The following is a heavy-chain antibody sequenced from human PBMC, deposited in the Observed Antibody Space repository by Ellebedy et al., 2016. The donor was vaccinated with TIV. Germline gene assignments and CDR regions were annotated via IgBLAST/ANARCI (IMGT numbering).Heavy chain of an antibody. V-gene: IGHV1-3*01. CDR2: IYPANGDT. CDR1: GYIVTNHA. D-gene: IGHD3-16*01. CDR3: ARDKPGGDNWFDP. Sequence: ASVKVSCKASGYIVTNHAMHWVRQAPGQSFEWMGWIYPANGDTKYSQQFQGRVTFTSDTSASTAYMELSSLRSEDTAVYYCARDKPGGDNWFDPWGQGTLVTVSS. J-gene: IGHJ5*02.